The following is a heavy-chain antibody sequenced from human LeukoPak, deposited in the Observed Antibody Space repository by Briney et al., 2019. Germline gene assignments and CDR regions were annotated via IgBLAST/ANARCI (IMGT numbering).Heavy chain of an antibody. CDR2: FYPDDSDT. CDR1: GYSFTNYW. J-gene: IGHJ4*02. V-gene: IGHV5-51*01. D-gene: IGHD2-2*01. Sequence: GESLKISCKGSGYSFTNYWIGWVRQMPGKGLEWMGIFYPDDSDTRYSPSFQGQVTISADKSISTAYLQWSSLKASDTAMYYCARQGPYCSSTSCYDYWGQGTLVTVSS. CDR3: ARQGPYCSSTSCYDY.